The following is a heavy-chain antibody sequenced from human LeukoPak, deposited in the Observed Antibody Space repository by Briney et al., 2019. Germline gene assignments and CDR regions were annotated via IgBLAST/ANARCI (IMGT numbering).Heavy chain of an antibody. Sequence: EASVKVSCKVSGYTLTELSMHWVRQAPGKGLEWMGGFDPEDGETINAQKFQGRVTMTEDTSTDTAYMELSSLRSEDTAVYYCATWWGSDGMDVWGQGTTVTVSS. CDR3: ATWWGSDGMDV. D-gene: IGHD2-15*01. CDR2: FDPEDGET. V-gene: IGHV1-24*01. CDR1: GYTLTELS. J-gene: IGHJ6*02.